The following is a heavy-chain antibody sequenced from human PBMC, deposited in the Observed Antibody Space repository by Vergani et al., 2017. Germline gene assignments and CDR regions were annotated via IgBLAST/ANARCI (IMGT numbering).Heavy chain of an antibody. Sequence: EVQLVESGGGLVKPGGSLRLSCAASGFTFSSYSMNWVRQAPGKGLEWVSSISSSSSYIYYADSVMGRFTISRDNAKNSLYLQMNSLRAEDTAVYYCVRDPFYGSGSYYGSFDYWGQGTLVTVSS. D-gene: IGHD3-10*01. J-gene: IGHJ4*02. CDR3: VRDPFYGSGSYYGSFDY. CDR2: ISSSSSYI. V-gene: IGHV3-21*01. CDR1: GFTFSSYS.